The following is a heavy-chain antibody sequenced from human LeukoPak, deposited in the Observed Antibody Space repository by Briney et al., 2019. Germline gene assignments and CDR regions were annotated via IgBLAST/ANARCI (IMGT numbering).Heavy chain of an antibody. D-gene: IGHD2-21*02. CDR2: ISWNSGSI. V-gene: IGHV3-9*01. Sequence: GGSLRLSCAASGFTFDDYAMHWVRQAPGKGLEWVAGISWNSGSIDYADSVKGRFTISRDNAKNSLYLQMNSLRAEDTALYYCAKSSLPYCGGDCYYSWYFDLWGRGTLVTVSS. CDR1: GFTFDDYA. CDR3: AKSSLPYCGGDCYYSWYFDL. J-gene: IGHJ2*01.